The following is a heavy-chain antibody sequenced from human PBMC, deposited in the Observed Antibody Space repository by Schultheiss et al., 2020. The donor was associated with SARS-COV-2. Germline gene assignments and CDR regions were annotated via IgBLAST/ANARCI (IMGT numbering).Heavy chain of an antibody. D-gene: IGHD4-17*01. Sequence: SETLSLTCTVSGGSISSYYWSWIRQPPGKGLEWIGYIYYSGSTNYNPSLKSRVTISVDTSKNQFSLKLSSVTAADTAVYYCARDDGFDYWGRGTLVTVSS. V-gene: IGHV4-59*12. CDR1: GGSISSYY. J-gene: IGHJ4*02. CDR2: IYYSGST. CDR3: ARDDGFDY.